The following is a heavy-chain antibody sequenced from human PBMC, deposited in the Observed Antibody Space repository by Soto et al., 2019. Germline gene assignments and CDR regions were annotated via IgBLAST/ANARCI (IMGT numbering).Heavy chain of an antibody. V-gene: IGHV3-9*01. J-gene: IGHJ4*02. CDR1: GFTFDDYA. Sequence: EVQLEESGGALVQPGRSLRLSSAASGFTFDDYAMYWVRQVLGKGLEWVSSISWNSGNIGYADSVKGRFTTSRDNAENSLYLQMNSLRPEDTALYYCVRSKGGYSYGTPFDYWGQGTLVTVSS. CDR2: ISWNSGNI. D-gene: IGHD5-18*01. CDR3: VRSKGGYSYGTPFDY.